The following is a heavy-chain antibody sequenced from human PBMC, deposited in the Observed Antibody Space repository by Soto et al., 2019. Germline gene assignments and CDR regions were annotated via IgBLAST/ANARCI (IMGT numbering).Heavy chain of an antibody. Sequence: PGGSLRVSCAASGFTFSSYAMSWVRQAPGKGLEWVSAISGSGGSTYYADSVKGRFTISRDNSKNTLYLQMNSLRAEDTAVYYCAKDLDSRGYHSSFDIWGQGTMVTVSS. D-gene: IGHD3-22*01. CDR2: ISGSGGST. J-gene: IGHJ3*02. CDR1: GFTFSSYA. V-gene: IGHV3-23*01. CDR3: AKDLDSRGYHSSFDI.